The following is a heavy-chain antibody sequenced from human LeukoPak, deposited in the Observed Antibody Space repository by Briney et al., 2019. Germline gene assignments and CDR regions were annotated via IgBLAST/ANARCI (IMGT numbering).Heavy chain of an antibody. CDR2: IYYSGST. CDR1: GGSISSYY. D-gene: IGHD3-16*01. V-gene: IGHV4-59*13. J-gene: IGHJ5*02. CDR3: ARGGRSNWFDP. Sequence: SETLSLTCTVSGGSISSYYWSWIRQPTGKGLEWIGYIYYSGSTKYNPSLKSRVTISVDTSKNQFSLKLSSVTAADAAVYYCARGGRSNWFDPWGQGTLVTVSS.